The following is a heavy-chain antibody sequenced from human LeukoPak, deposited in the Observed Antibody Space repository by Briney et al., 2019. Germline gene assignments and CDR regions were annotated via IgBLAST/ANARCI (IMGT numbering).Heavy chain of an antibody. CDR3: AKHRFESGGYHSTD. J-gene: IGHJ4*02. CDR2: ISGGSGST. CDR1: GFTFSSYA. Sequence: GGSLRLSCAASGFTFSSYAMSWVRQAPGKGLAWVSTISGGSGSTHCADSVKGRFTISRDNSKNTLYLQMNSLRDEDTAVYYCAKHRFESGGYHSTDWGQGTLVTVSS. D-gene: IGHD3-22*01. V-gene: IGHV3-23*01.